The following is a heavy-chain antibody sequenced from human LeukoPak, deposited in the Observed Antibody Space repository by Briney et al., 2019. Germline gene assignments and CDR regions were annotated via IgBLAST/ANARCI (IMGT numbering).Heavy chain of an antibody. CDR1: AFTFSSYG. J-gene: IGHJ4*02. Sequence: PGRSLRLSCAASAFTFSSYGMHWVRQAPGKGLEWVAVISYDGSNKYYADSVKGRFTISRDNSKNTLYLQMNSLRAEDTAVYYCAKVTYYYDSSGPSPDYWGQGTLVTVSS. D-gene: IGHD3-22*01. CDR3: AKVTYYYDSSGPSPDY. V-gene: IGHV3-30*18. CDR2: ISYDGSNK.